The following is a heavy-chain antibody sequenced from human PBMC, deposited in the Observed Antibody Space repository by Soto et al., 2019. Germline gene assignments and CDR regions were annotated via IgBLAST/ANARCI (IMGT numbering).Heavy chain of an antibody. CDR2: IGGRGNSA. Sequence: GGSLRLSCAASGFIFTNYAMNWVRQAPGKGLEWVSVIGGRGNSAYYADSVQGRFTISRDNSKNTLSLQMSSLTADDTAIYYCVREGRGSFDFWGRGTMVTV. D-gene: IGHD5-12*01. CDR3: VREGRGSFDF. CDR1: GFIFTNYA. V-gene: IGHV3-23*01. J-gene: IGHJ3*01.